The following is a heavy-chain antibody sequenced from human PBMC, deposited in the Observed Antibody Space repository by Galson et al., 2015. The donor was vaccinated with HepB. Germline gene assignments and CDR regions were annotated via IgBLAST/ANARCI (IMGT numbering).Heavy chain of an antibody. CDR3: ARHFRSSWYSVGAFDI. CDR2: IYYSGST. CDR1: GGSISSYY. V-gene: IGHV4-59*08. J-gene: IGHJ3*02. Sequence: QVQLQESGPGLVKPSETLSLTCTVSGGSISSYYWSWIRQPPGKGLEWIGYIYYSGSTNYNPSLKSRVTISVDTSKNQFSLKLSSVTAADTAVYYCARHFRSSWYSVGAFDIWGQGTMVTVSS. D-gene: IGHD6-13*01.